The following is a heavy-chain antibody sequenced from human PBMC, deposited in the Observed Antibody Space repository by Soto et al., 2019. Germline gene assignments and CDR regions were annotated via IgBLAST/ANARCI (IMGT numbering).Heavy chain of an antibody. CDR1: GGSISSGGYY. V-gene: IGHV4-31*03. CDR2: IYYSGST. CDR3: ARDRRQRNWFDP. J-gene: IGHJ5*02. Sequence: SETLSLTCTVSGGSISSGGYYWSWIRQHTGKGLEWIGYIYYSGSTYYNPSLKSRVTISVDTSKNQFSLKLSSVTAADTAVYYCARDRRQRNWFDPWGQGTLVTVSS. D-gene: IGHD6-6*01.